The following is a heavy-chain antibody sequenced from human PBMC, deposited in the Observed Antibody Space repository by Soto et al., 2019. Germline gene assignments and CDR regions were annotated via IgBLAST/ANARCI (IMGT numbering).Heavy chain of an antibody. CDR1: RFIFSDYA. CDR2: IGGSNTDR. CDR3: AKDAVSSDGKWDWLDS. D-gene: IGHD1-26*01. Sequence: DVQLLQSGGGLVQPAGSLTLSCAASRFIFSDYAMNWVRPAPGKGLEWVSSIGGSNTDRYYADSVKGRFIISRDNSKNTLYLQMNSLRDDDTAGYYCAKDAVSSDGKWDWLDSWGPGNLVTVSS. V-gene: IGHV3-23*01. J-gene: IGHJ5*01.